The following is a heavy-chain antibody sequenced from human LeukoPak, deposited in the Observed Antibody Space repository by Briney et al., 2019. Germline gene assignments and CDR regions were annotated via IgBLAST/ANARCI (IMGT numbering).Heavy chain of an antibody. V-gene: IGHV4-59*01. CDR3: ARGSRSYDNSNYLNY. CDR2: IYDTGST. D-gene: IGHD4-11*01. CDR1: GGFITTYY. J-gene: IGHJ4*02. Sequence: SETLSLTCSVSGGFITTYYWSWIRQPPGKGLEWIGNIYDTGSTNYNPSLRSRVTIPVDTSKDQFSLKLSSVTAADTAVYYCARGSRSYDNSNYLNYWGQGSLVTVSS.